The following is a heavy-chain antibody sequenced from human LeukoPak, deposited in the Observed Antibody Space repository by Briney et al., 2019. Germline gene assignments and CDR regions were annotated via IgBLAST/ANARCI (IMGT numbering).Heavy chain of an antibody. V-gene: IGHV3-30*18. Sequence: GGSLRLSCAASGFTFSSYGMHGVRQAPGKGREWVAVISYDGSNKYYAASVKGRFTISRDNSKNTLYLQMNSLRAEDAAVYYCAKDRSGYFDYWGQGTLVTVSS. CDR2: ISYDGSNK. CDR1: GFTFSSYG. J-gene: IGHJ4*02. D-gene: IGHD3-22*01. CDR3: AKDRSGYFDY.